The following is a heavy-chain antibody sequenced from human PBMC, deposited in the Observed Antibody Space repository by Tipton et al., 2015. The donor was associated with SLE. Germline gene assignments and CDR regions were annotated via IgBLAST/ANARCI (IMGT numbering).Heavy chain of an antibody. Sequence: QVQLVQSGAEVKKPGASVKVSCKASGYTFSSYGIIWVRQAPGQGLEWMGWISAYNGNTNCAQKLQGRVTMTTDTSTNTAYMELRSLRSDVTAVYYCAIAVAGTLFFDYWGQGTLVTVSS. V-gene: IGHV1-18*01. D-gene: IGHD6-19*01. J-gene: IGHJ4*02. CDR2: ISAYNGNT. CDR1: GYTFSSYG. CDR3: AIAVAGTLFFDY.